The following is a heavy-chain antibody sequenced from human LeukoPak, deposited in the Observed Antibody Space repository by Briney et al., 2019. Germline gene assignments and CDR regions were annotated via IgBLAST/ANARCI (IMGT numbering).Heavy chain of an antibody. CDR1: GGSFSGYY. J-gene: IGHJ4*02. CDR3: ARGRLPPTYYYDSSGYYSDY. D-gene: IGHD3-22*01. CDR2: INHSGST. Sequence: SETLSLTCAVYGGSFSGYYWRWVRQPPGKGREWVGEINHSGSTNYNPSLKSRVTISVDTSKNQFSLKLSSVTAADTAVYYCARGRLPPTYYYDSSGYYSDYWGQGTLVTVPS. V-gene: IGHV4-34*01.